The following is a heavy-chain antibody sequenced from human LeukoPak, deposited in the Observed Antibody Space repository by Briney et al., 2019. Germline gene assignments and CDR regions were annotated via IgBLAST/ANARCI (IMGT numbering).Heavy chain of an antibody. D-gene: IGHD3-10*01. CDR3: ATEAPSPRSLDS. CDR1: AGSISSYY. Sequence: SEILSLTCTVSAGSISSYYWCWIRQSAGKGLEWIGRIHTSGTINYNPSLKSRVTMSVDTSKNQFSLNLTSLTAADTAMYYCATEAPSPRSLDSWGQGALVTVSS. J-gene: IGHJ4*02. CDR2: IHTSGTI. V-gene: IGHV4-4*07.